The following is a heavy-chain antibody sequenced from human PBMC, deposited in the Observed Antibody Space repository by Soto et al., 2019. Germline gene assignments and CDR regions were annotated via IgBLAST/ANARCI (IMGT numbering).Heavy chain of an antibody. CDR3: ARDPLRYFDWFFNPGDRYGMDV. Sequence: GGSLRLSCAASGFTFNSYAMSWVRQAPGKRLELVSYMSSSSSYTNYEDSVKGRFTISRDNAKNSLYLQMNSLRAEDTAVYYCARDPLRYFDWFFNPGDRYGMDVWGQGTTVTVSS. V-gene: IGHV3-21*05. CDR1: GFTFNSYA. CDR2: MSSSSSYT. D-gene: IGHD3-9*01. J-gene: IGHJ6*02.